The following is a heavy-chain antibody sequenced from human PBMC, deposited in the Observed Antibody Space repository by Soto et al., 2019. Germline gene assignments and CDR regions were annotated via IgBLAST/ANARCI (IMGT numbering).Heavy chain of an antibody. CDR2: INPSGGST. D-gene: IGHD5-12*01. Sequence: QVQVVQSGAEVKKPGASVKVSCKASGYTFTNYYMHWVRQAPGQGLEWMGVINPSGGSTNYAQKFRDRVTMTRDTSASTVYMELRSLRSEDTAVFYCARGGPELATIGSFDYWGQGTLVTAPS. CDR1: GYTFTNYY. J-gene: IGHJ4*02. CDR3: ARGGPELATIGSFDY. V-gene: IGHV1-46*01.